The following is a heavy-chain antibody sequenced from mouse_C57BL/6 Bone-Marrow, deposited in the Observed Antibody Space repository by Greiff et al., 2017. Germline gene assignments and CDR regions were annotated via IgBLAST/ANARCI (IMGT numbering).Heavy chain of an antibody. CDR1: GYTFTSYW. CDR3: ARLGRLRGWYFDV. V-gene: IGHV1-55*01. D-gene: IGHD3-2*02. CDR2: IYPGSGST. J-gene: IGHJ1*03. Sequence: VQLQQPGAELVKPGASVKMSCKASGYTFTSYWITWVKQRPGQGLEWIGDIYPGSGSTNYNEKFKSKATLTVDTSSSAAYMRLSSRTSEDSAVYYGARLGRLRGWYFDVWGKGTTVTVSS.